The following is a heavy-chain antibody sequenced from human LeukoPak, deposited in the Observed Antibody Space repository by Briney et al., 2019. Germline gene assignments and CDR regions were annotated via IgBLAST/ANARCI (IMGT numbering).Heavy chain of an antibody. CDR2: IKQDGSDK. D-gene: IGHD2-2*01. V-gene: IGHV3-7*01. CDR3: ARDLPATPHENDY. J-gene: IGHJ4*02. Sequence: GGSLRLSCAASGFILSNYWMSWVRQAPGKGLAWVANIKQDGSDKYYVNSVKGRFTFSRDNAKNSLYLQMNSLRVEDTGVYYCARDLPATPHENDYWGQGTLVTVSS. CDR1: GFILSNYW.